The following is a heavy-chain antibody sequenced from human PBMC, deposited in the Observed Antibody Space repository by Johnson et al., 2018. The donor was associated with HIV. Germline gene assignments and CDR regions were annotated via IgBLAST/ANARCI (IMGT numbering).Heavy chain of an antibody. J-gene: IGHJ3*02. CDR1: GFTFSDAW. CDR2: IYSGGST. CDR3: ARVSSSAAFDAFDI. V-gene: IGHV3-66*02. D-gene: IGHD6-6*01. Sequence: VQLVESGGGLVKPGGSLRLSCVASGFTFSDAWMSWVRQAPGKGLEWVSVIYSGGSTYYADSVKGRFTISRDNSKNTLSLQMNSLSAEDTAVYYCARVSSSAAFDAFDIWGQGTMVTVSS.